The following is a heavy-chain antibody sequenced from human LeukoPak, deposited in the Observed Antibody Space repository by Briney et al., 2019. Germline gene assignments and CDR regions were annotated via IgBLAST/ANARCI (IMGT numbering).Heavy chain of an antibody. J-gene: IGHJ5*02. V-gene: IGHV3-7*01. CDR3: ARRRVTIFGVVTVDNWFDP. D-gene: IGHD3-3*01. CDR1: GFTFSSYW. Sequence: GGSLRLSCAASGFTFSSYWMSWVRPAPGKGLEWVANIKQDGSEKYYVDSVKGRFTISRDNAKNSLYLQMNSLRAEDTAVYYCARRRVTIFGVVTVDNWFDPWGQGTLVTVSS. CDR2: IKQDGSEK.